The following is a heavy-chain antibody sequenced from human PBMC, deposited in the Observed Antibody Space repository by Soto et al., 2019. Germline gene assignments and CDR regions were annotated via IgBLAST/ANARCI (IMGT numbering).Heavy chain of an antibody. D-gene: IGHD4-17*01. V-gene: IGHV4-61*01. CDR3: ARVDYGDYPWFDP. CDR1: GDSVSSRNYF. J-gene: IGHJ5*02. CDR2: IYYNGST. Sequence: SETLSLTCSVSGDSVSSRNYFWGWIRQPPGKGLEWIGNIYYNGSTNYHPSLKSRVTISVDTPKNQFSLKLTSVTAADTAVYFCARVDYGDYPWFDPWGQGTLVTVSS.